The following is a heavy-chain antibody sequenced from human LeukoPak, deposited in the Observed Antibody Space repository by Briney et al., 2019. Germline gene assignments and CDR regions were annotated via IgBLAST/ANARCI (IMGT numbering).Heavy chain of an antibody. CDR2: ISAYNGNT. Sequence: ASVRVSCKASGYTFTSYGISWVRQAPGQGLEWMGWISAYNGNTNYAQKLRGRVTMTTDTSTSTAYMELRSLRSDDTAVYYCARDDPIAVAVDYYYYGMDVWGQGTTVTVSS. D-gene: IGHD6-19*01. V-gene: IGHV1-18*01. CDR3: ARDDPIAVAVDYYYYGMDV. CDR1: GYTFTSYG. J-gene: IGHJ6*02.